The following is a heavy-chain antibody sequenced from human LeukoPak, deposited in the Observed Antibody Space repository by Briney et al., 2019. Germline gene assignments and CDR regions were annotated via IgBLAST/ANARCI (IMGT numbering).Heavy chain of an antibody. CDR2: IYYSGST. CDR3: AREFWSGSYSDK. D-gene: IGHD3-3*01. V-gene: IGHV4-31*03. Sequence: SETLSLTCTVSGGSISSGGYYWSWIRQHPGKGLEWIGYIYYSGSTHYNPSLKSRVTISVDTSKNQFSLKLSSVTAADTAVYYCAREFWSGSYSDKWGQGTLVTVSS. CDR1: GGSISSGGYY. J-gene: IGHJ4*02.